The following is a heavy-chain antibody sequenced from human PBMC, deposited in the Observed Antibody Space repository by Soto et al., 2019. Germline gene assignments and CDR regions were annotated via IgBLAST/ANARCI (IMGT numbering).Heavy chain of an antibody. V-gene: IGHV3-30*18. J-gene: IGHJ4*02. CDR3: AKDAGSTEYFFAS. Sequence: QVHLVESGGGVVQPGRSLRLTCAASGFSFTTYGMHWVRQAPGKGLEWVAVISHDGSNTDYGDSVKGRFTISRDNSKSTLSLQMNSLRPEDTGVYYCAKDAGSTEYFFASWGQGTLVSVSS. CDR2: ISHDGSNT. CDR1: GFSFTTYG.